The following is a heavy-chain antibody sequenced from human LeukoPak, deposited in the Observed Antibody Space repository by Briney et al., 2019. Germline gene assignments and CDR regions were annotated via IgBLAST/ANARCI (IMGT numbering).Heavy chain of an antibody. CDR1: GFTFSSYA. J-gene: IGHJ4*02. Sequence: HAGGSLRLSCAASGFTFSSYAMSWVRQAPGKGLEWVSAISGSGGSTYYADSVKGRFTISRDNSKNTLYLQMNSLRAEDTAVYYCAKAAGLRYFDWLLLAFWGQGTLVTVSS. D-gene: IGHD3-9*01. CDR2: ISGSGGST. CDR3: AKAAGLRYFDWLLLAF. V-gene: IGHV3-23*01.